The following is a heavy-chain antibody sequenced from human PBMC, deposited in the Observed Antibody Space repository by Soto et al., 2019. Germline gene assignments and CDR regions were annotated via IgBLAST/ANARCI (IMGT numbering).Heavy chain of an antibody. J-gene: IGHJ5*02. CDR2: IYWNDDS. CDR3: AHRGYGNYPRDNWFDP. Sequence: QITLTESGPTLVKPTQTLTLTCTFSGFSLTTGGAGVGWIRQPPGKALEWLALIYWNDDSRYSPSLKSRLTTTKDTSKNQVVLRMTNMDPVDTATYYCAHRGYGNYPRDNWFDPWGQGILVIVSS. V-gene: IGHV2-5*01. D-gene: IGHD4-17*01. CDR1: GFSLTTGGAG.